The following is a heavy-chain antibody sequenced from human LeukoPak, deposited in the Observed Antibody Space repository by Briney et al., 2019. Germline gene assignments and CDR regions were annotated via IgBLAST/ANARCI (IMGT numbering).Heavy chain of an antibody. V-gene: IGHV4-34*01. CDR3: ARRDYDILTGPGAGGNWFDP. D-gene: IGHD3-9*01. J-gene: IGHJ5*02. Sequence: SETLSLTCAVYGGSFSGYYWSWIRQPPGKGLEWIGEINHSGSTNYNPSLKSRVTISVDTSKNQFSLKLSSVTAADTAVYYCARRDYDILTGPGAGGNWFDPWGQGTLVTVSS. CDR2: INHSGST. CDR1: GGSFSGYY.